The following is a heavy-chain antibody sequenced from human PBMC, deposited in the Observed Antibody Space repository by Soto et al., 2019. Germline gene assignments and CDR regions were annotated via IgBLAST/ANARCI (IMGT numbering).Heavy chain of an antibody. CDR3: ARENYYGSGTYFRLDV. CDR2: LYDSGGT. Sequence: PSETLSLTCTVSGDSISTYCWSWIRQPPGKGLEWIGYLYDSGGTHYNPSLKSRVTISVDTSKNQFSLKLTSVTAADTAVYYCARENYYGSGTYFRLDVWGQGTRVTVSS. D-gene: IGHD3-10*01. V-gene: IGHV4-59*01. CDR1: GDSISTYC. J-gene: IGHJ6*02.